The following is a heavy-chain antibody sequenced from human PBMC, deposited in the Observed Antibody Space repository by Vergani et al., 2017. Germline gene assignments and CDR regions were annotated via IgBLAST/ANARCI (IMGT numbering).Heavy chain of an antibody. J-gene: IGHJ4*02. Sequence: QVQLVESGGGVVQPGGSLRLSCAASGFTFNSYGMHWVRQAPGKGLEWVASIRSDESRRYYGDSMEGPFTISRDNSKNTLYLQMKSLRPEDTGVYYCAKEGGGYCSGGTCCPEYWGQGTLVIVSS. D-gene: IGHD2-15*01. V-gene: IGHV3-30*02. CDR1: GFTFNSYG. CDR3: AKEGGGYCSGGTCCPEY. CDR2: IRSDESRR.